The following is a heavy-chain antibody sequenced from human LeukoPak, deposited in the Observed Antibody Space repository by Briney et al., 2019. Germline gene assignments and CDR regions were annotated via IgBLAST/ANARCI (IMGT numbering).Heavy chain of an antibody. V-gene: IGHV3-23*01. D-gene: IGHD6-13*01. CDR1: GFTLCIYA. J-gene: IGHJ1*01. Sequence: GGSLSLSCAVSGFTLCIYAMRGVRDTPGGGREWVSSIRISGGGTYSTHPVKGRFPISRDNSKNTLSLHIDSLRAEDRAIFYCAKDEGSSTWYRGDYFHHCVQGTLVTDSS. CDR2: IRISGGGT. CDR3: AKDEGSSTWYRGDYFHH.